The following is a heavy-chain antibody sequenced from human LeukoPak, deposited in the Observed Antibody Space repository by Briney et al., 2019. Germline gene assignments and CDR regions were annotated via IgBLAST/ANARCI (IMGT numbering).Heavy chain of an antibody. CDR1: GGSISSGDYY. CDR2: IYNNGRT. J-gene: IGHJ6*02. D-gene: IGHD2-8*01. CDR3: AREGRGVSVGMDV. V-gene: IGHV4-30-4*02. Sequence: PSETLSLTCTVSGGSISSGDYYWSWIRQPPGKGLEWIGYIYNNGRTYYNPSLKSRVTISVDTSKNQFSLKLSSVTAADTAVYYCAREGRGVSVGMDVWGQGTTVTVSS.